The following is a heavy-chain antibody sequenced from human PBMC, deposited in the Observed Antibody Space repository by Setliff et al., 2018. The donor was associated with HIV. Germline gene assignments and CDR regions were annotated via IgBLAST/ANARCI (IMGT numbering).Heavy chain of an antibody. V-gene: IGHV1-18*01. CDR2: ISASNDNT. J-gene: IGHJ3*02. D-gene: IGHD3-3*01. CDR1: GNIFTTYG. CDR3: AKDQDGLQFLEWLQPTFDI. Sequence: VASVKVSCKASGNIFTTYGISWVRQAPGQGLEWMGWISASNDNTNYAQKFQGRVTMTTDTSTNTAYMELRSLRSDDTAVYYCAKDQDGLQFLEWLQPTFDIWGQGTMVTVSS.